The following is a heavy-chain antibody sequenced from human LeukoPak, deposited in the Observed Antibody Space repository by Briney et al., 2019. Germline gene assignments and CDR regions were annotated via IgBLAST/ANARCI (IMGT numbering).Heavy chain of an antibody. CDR3: AKDSGNLGWFDP. CDR1: GFTFSDYG. CDR2: KWYDGTNK. V-gene: IGHV3-33*06. J-gene: IGHJ5*02. D-gene: IGHD4-23*01. Sequence: GGSLRLSCAASGFTFSDYGMHWVRQAPGKGLEWVAIKWYDGTNKYYADSVKGRFTISRDNSKNTLYMQMNSLRAEDTAIYYCAKDSGNLGWFDPWGQGTLVTVSS.